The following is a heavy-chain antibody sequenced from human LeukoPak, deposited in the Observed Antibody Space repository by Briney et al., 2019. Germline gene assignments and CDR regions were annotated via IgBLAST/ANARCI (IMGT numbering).Heavy chain of an antibody. V-gene: IGHV2-70*11. CDR3: ARSYGSGSYSSVNFDY. CDR2: IDWDDDK. Sequence: TLSLTCTVSGASISDYYWTWIRQPPGKALEWLARIDWDDDKYYSTSLKTRLTISKDTSKNQVVLTMTNMDPVDTATYYCARSYGSGSYSSVNFDYWGQGTLVTVSS. J-gene: IGHJ4*02. D-gene: IGHD3-10*01. CDR1: GASISDYY.